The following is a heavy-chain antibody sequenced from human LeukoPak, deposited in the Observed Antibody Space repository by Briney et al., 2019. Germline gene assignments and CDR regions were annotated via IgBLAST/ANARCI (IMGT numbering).Heavy chain of an antibody. V-gene: IGHV1-2*02. CDR2: IYAHTGGT. CDR1: GYTFTEYY. CDR3: ARLGTNMIPHY. D-gene: IGHD7-27*01. Sequence: GASVTVSFKTSGYTFTEYYIHWVRQAPGQGLERMGWIYAHTGGTKYAPSFDGRIIMTRDTSNNTDYLELPSLRSDDSAVYYCARLGTNMIPHYWGQGTLVTVSS. J-gene: IGHJ4*02.